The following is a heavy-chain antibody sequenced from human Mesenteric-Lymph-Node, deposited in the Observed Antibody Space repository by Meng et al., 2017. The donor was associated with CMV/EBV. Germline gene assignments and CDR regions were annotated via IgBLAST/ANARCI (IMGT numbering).Heavy chain of an antibody. J-gene: IGHJ4*01. V-gene: IGHV4-31*02. Sequence: ASGGSINQSGYHWGWIRQLPQKGLEWIGYIHYSGSTYYNPSLASRVTISVDSSNNQFSLILSSVTAADTAVYYCASSSWSLYYFDNWGQGTLVTVSS. CDR3: ASSSWSLYYFDN. CDR2: IHYSGST. CDR1: GGSINQSGYH. D-gene: IGHD6-13*01.